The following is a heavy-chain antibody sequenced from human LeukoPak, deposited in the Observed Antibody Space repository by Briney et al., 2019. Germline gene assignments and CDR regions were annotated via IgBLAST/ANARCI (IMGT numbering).Heavy chain of an antibody. Sequence: SETLSLTCTVSGGSVSSGSYYWSWIRQPPGKGLEWIGYIYYSGSTNYNPSLKSRVTISVDTSKNQFSLKLSSVTAADTAVYYCARGISPDYWGQGTLVTVSS. J-gene: IGHJ4*02. V-gene: IGHV4-61*01. CDR1: GGSVSSGSYY. CDR2: IYYSGST. CDR3: ARGISPDY.